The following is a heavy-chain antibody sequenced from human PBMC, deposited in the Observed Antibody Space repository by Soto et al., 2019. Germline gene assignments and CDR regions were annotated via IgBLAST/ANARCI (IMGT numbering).Heavy chain of an antibody. V-gene: IGHV3-33*07. CDR1: GFTFSSYG. CDR2: IWFDGSNK. D-gene: IGHD3-22*01. Sequence: PGGSLRLSCAASGFTFSSYGMFWVRQAPGKGLEWVAVIWFDGSNKYYADSVKGRFTISRDNSKNTLYLQMNSLRAEDTAFYYFARDRTPYYYDSSGSFDYWGQGTLVTVSS. CDR3: ARDRTPYYYDSSGSFDY. J-gene: IGHJ4*02.